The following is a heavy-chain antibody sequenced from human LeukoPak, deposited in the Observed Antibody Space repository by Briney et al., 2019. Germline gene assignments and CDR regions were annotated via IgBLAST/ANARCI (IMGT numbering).Heavy chain of an antibody. CDR1: GYTLTELS. CDR3: ARRDGYNSFDY. D-gene: IGHD5-24*01. Sequence: ASVKVSCKVSGYTLTELSMHWVRQAPGQGLEWMGWINANSGGTNFAQKFQGRVTMTRDTSISTAYMELSRLKFDDTAVYYCARRDGYNSFDYWGQGTLVTVSS. V-gene: IGHV1-2*02. CDR2: INANSGGT. J-gene: IGHJ4*02.